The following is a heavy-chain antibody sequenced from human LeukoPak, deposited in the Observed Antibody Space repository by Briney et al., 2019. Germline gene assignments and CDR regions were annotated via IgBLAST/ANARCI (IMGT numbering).Heavy chain of an antibody. Sequence: GASVKVSCKVSGYTLTELSMHWVRQAPGKGLEWMGGFDPEDGETIYAQKFQGRVTMTEDTSTDTAYMELSSLRSEDTAVYYCATANYDISTEDAFDIWGQGTMVTVSS. V-gene: IGHV1-24*01. J-gene: IGHJ3*02. CDR3: ATANYDISTEDAFDI. CDR1: GYTLTELS. CDR2: FDPEDGET. D-gene: IGHD3-9*01.